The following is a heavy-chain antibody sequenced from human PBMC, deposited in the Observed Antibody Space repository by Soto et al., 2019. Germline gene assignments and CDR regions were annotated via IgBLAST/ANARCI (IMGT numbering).Heavy chain of an antibody. CDR1: GGTFSSYA. CDR2: IIPIFGTA. CDR3: ARVKGSSSSWYYYYYGMDV. V-gene: IGHV1-69*13. D-gene: IGHD6-13*01. Sequence: ASVKVSCKASGGTFSSYAISWVRQAPGQGLEWMGGIIPIFGTANYAQKFQGRVTITADESTSTAYMELSSLRSEDTAVYYCARVKGSSSSWYYYYYGMDVWGQGTTVTVSS. J-gene: IGHJ6*02.